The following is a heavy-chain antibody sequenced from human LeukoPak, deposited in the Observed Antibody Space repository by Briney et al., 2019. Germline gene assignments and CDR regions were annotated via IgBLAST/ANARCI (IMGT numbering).Heavy chain of an antibody. Sequence: GGSLRLSCAASGFTFSDYYMSWIRQAPGKGLEWVSYISSSGSTIYYADSVKGRFTISRDNAKNSLYLQMNSLRAEDTAVYYCATRPYYYDSSGYYYWGQGTLVTVSS. D-gene: IGHD3-22*01. CDR2: ISSSGSTI. J-gene: IGHJ4*02. V-gene: IGHV3-11*01. CDR3: ATRPYYYDSSGYYY. CDR1: GFTFSDYY.